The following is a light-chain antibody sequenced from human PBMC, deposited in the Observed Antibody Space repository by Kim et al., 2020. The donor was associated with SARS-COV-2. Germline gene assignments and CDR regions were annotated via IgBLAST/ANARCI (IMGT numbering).Light chain of an antibody. CDR3: ATWDDSLSGWV. CDR1: SSNIGSNY. CDR2: RNN. Sequence: GQRVTISCSGSSSNIGSNYVYWYQQLPRTAPKLLIYRNNQRPSGVPDRFSGSKSGTSASLAISGLRSEDEADNYCATWDDSLSGWVFGGGTQLTVL. J-gene: IGLJ3*02. V-gene: IGLV1-47*01.